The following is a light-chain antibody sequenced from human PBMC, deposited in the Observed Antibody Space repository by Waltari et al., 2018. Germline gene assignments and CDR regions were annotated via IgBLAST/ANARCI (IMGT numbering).Light chain of an antibody. Sequence: QSPATLSLSPGERATLSCRASQSVSSDIAWYQHKPGQAPRLLIFDASNRAGGVPARFTGSGSGTDFTLTISSLEPEDFAVYYCQQRNNWPPITFGQGTRLEIK. CDR3: QQRNNWPPIT. V-gene: IGKV3-11*01. J-gene: IGKJ5*01. CDR2: DAS. CDR1: QSVSSD.